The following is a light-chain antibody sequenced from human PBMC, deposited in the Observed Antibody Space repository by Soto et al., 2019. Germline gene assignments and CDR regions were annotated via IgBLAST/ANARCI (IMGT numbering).Light chain of an antibody. CDR2: GAS. Sequence: EIVMTQSPSTLSLSPGERAALSCRASQSINSELAWYQQNPGQPPRLLIYGASTRATGVPARFTGSESGSEFTLTISGLQSEDFAVYYCQQGHNLPLTFGQGTRLEI. V-gene: IGKV3-15*01. CDR3: QQGHNLPLT. J-gene: IGKJ2*01. CDR1: QSINSE.